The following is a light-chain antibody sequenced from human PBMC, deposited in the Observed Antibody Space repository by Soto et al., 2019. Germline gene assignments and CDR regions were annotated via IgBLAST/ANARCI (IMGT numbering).Light chain of an antibody. Sequence: DIQMTQSPSSLSASVGDRVTITCRASQGIRNDLGWYQQKPGEAPTRLIYAASSFQSGVPSGFSGSGSGTDFTLTISSLQPEDFATYYCQHYNSYSEAFGQGTKVELK. CDR2: AAS. CDR1: QGIRND. CDR3: QHYNSYSEA. J-gene: IGKJ1*01. V-gene: IGKV1-17*01.